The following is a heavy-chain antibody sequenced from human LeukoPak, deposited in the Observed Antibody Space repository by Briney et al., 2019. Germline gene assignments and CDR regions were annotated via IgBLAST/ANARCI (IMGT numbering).Heavy chain of an antibody. CDR3: ARDGHSSGWYFQH. V-gene: IGHV4-59*01. D-gene: IGHD6-19*01. Sequence: PSETLSLTCTVSGGSISSYYRSWIRQPPGKGLEWIGYIYYSGSTNYNPSLKSRVTISVDTSKNQFSLKLSSVTAADTAVYYCARDGHSSGWYFQHWGQGTLVTVSS. CDR2: IYYSGST. J-gene: IGHJ1*01. CDR1: GGSISSYY.